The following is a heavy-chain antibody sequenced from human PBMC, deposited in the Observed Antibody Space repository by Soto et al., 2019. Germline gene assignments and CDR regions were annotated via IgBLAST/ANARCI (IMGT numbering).Heavy chain of an antibody. CDR3: ARVPGSSQPNWFDP. D-gene: IGHD6-13*01. CDR2: IYYSGST. J-gene: IGHJ5*02. V-gene: IGHV4-30-4*01. CDR1: GDSITSGESY. Sequence: PSETLSLTCTVSGDSITSGESYWSWIRQPPGKGLEWIGYIYYSGSTYYNPSLKSRVTISVDKSKNQFSLKLSSVTAADTAVYYCARVPGSSQPNWFDPWGQGTLVTVSS.